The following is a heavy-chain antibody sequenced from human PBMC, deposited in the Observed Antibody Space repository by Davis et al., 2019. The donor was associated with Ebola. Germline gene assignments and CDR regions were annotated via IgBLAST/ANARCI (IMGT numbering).Heavy chain of an antibody. J-gene: IGHJ4*02. CDR1: GGSISGYY. Sequence: SETLSLTCTVSGGSISGYYWSWIRQSPGKGLEWIGYVYYSGTTKYNPSLKSRVTISVDSSKNQFSLRLISVTAADTAVYYCARRALFSSFPSFDYWGQGALVTVSS. CDR2: VYYSGTT. CDR3: ARRALFSSFPSFDY. V-gene: IGHV4-59*01. D-gene: IGHD6-6*01.